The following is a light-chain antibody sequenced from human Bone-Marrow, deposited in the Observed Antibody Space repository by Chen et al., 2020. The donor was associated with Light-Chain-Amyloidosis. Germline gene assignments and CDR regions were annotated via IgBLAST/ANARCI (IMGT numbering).Light chain of an antibody. Sequence: SYVLTQPSSVSVAPGQTATIACGGNNIGSTSVHWYQQTPVQAPLLVVYDDSDRPSGIPERLYGSNSGNTATLTISRVEAGDEAVYYCQVWDRSSDRPVFGGGTKLTVL. CDR1: NIGSTS. CDR2: DDS. CDR3: QVWDRSSDRPV. V-gene: IGLV3-21*02. J-gene: IGLJ3*02.